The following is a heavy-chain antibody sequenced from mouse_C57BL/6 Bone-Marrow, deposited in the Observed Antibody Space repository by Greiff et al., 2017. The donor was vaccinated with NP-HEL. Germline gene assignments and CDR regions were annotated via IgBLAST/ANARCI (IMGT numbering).Heavy chain of an antibody. CDR2: IDPSESYT. J-gene: IGHJ4*01. CDR3: ARGYLYAMDY. D-gene: IGHD1-2*01. Sequence: QVQLQQPGAELVRPGTSVKLSCKASGYTFTSYWMHWVKQRPGQGLEWIGVIDPSESYTNYNQKFKGKATLTVDTSSSTAYMQLSSLTSEDSAVYYCARGYLYAMDYWGQGTSVTVSS. CDR1: GYTFTSYW. V-gene: IGHV1-59*01.